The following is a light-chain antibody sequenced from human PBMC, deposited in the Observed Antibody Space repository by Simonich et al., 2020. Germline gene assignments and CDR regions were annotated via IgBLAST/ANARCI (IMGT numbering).Light chain of an antibody. CDR1: SSDVGGYNY. V-gene: IGLV2-14*01. CDR3: SSYTSSSTLWV. CDR2: DVR. Sequence: QSALTQPASVSGSPGQSITISCTGTSSDVGGYNYVSWYQQHPGKAPKLMIYDVRKRPSGVSNRFSGSKSGNTASLTISGLQAEDEADYYCSSYTSSSTLWVFGGGTKLTVL. J-gene: IGLJ3*02.